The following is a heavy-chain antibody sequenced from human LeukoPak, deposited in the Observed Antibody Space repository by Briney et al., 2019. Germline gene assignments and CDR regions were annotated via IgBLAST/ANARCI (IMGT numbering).Heavy chain of an antibody. CDR3: ARGDEWFGEIFDY. Sequence: GGSLRLSCAASGFTFSSYAMHWVRQAPGKGLEWVAVISYDGSNKYYADSVKGRYTISRDNSKNTLYLQMNSLRAEDTAVYYCARGDEWFGEIFDYWGQGTLVTVSS. CDR1: GFTFSSYA. J-gene: IGHJ4*02. CDR2: ISYDGSNK. V-gene: IGHV3-30-3*01. D-gene: IGHD3-10*01.